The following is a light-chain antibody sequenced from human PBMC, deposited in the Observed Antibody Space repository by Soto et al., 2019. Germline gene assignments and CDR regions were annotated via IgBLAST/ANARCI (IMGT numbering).Light chain of an antibody. V-gene: IGLV2-14*01. CDR1: SSDVGAYNF. Sequence: ALTQPASVSGSPGQSITISCTGTSSDVGAYNFVSWYQHHPDKAPKLMISEVSNRLSGVSDRFSGSKSGNTASLTISGLQAEDEADYYCASLTTTSFVFGTGTKVTVL. CDR3: ASLTTTSFV. J-gene: IGLJ1*01. CDR2: EVS.